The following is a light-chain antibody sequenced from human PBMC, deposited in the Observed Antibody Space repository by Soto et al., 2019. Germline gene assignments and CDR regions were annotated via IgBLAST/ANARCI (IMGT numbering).Light chain of an antibody. CDR2: DAP. J-gene: IGKJ2*01. CDR3: QQYNSYSYT. Sequence: DIQMTQSPSILSASVGDRVTITCRASQSISSWLAWYQQKPGKAPKLLIYDAPSLESGVPSRFSGSGSGTEFTLTISSLQPDDFATYYCQQYNSYSYTFGQGTKLEIK. CDR1: QSISSW. V-gene: IGKV1-5*01.